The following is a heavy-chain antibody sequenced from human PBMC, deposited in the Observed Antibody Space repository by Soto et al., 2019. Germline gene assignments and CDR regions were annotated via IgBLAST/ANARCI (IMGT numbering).Heavy chain of an antibody. CDR2: IDWNDEM. CDR3: AHRRFAKYSSLPADFDY. D-gene: IGHD6-6*01. Sequence: QITLKESGPTLVKPTQTLTLTCTFSGFSLNSSGVGVGWIRQPPGKALDWLALIDWNDEMHYSSSLKSRLTITEDASKHQVVLTVTNMDPVDTATYYCAHRRFAKYSSLPADFDYWGQGILVTVSS. CDR1: GFSLNSSGVG. V-gene: IGHV2-5*01. J-gene: IGHJ4*02.